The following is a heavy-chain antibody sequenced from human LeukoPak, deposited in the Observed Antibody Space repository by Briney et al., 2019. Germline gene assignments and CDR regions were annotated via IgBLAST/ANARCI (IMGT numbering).Heavy chain of an antibody. V-gene: IGHV3-53*01. CDR3: ARDSQYCSSGSCAPGATDI. CDR2: IYSGGRT. D-gene: IGHD2-15*01. CDR1: GFTVSSNY. Sequence: GGSLRLSCAASGFTVSSNYMSWVRQAPGKGLEWVSFIYSGGRTDYADSVKGRFTISRENSKNTVYLQMNSLRDEDTAVYYCARDSQYCSSGSCAPGATDIWGQGTMVT. J-gene: IGHJ3*02.